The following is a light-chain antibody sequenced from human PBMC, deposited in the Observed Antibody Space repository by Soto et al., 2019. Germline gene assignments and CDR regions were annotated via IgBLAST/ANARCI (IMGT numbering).Light chain of an antibody. J-gene: IGLJ1*01. Sequence: QSALTQPASLSGSPGQSITISCTGTSIDVSGYNYVSWYQQHPGKAPKLMIYEVSNRPSGVSNRFSGSKSGNTASLTISGLQAEDEADYYCSSYTSSSTYYVFGTGTKLNVL. CDR3: SSYTSSSTYYV. V-gene: IGLV2-14*01. CDR2: EVS. CDR1: SIDVSGYNY.